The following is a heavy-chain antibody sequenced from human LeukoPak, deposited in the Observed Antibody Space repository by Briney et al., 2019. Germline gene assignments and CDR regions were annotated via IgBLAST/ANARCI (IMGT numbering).Heavy chain of an antibody. CDR3: ASAWISDY. V-gene: IGHV4-34*01. CDR2: INHSGST. J-gene: IGHJ4*02. D-gene: IGHD1-1*01. CDR1: GGSFSGYY. Sequence: KPSGTLSLTCAAYGGSFSGYYWSWIRQPPGKGLECIGQINHSGSTNYNPSLKSRVTISVDTSKNQFSLKLSSVTAADTAVYYCASAWISDYWGQGTLVTVSS.